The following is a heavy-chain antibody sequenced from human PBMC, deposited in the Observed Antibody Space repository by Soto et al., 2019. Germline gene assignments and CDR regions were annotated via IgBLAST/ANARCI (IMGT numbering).Heavy chain of an antibody. CDR3: ARGLSVQSAIDAFDF. J-gene: IGHJ3*01. CDR2: VSYRGST. CDR1: GDSISSGHHS. D-gene: IGHD1-26*01. Sequence: NPSETLSLTCTVSGDSISSGHHSWSWFRQPPGKGLEWIGYVSYRGSTDYNPSLKSRVIISLDTSKNQFSLRLSSVTAADTALYYCARGLSVQSAIDAFDFWGQGTMVTVSS. V-gene: IGHV4-30-4*01.